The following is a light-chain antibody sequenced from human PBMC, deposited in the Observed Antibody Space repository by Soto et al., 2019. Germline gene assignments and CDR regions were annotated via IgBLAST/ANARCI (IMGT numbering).Light chain of an antibody. J-gene: IGLJ3*02. CDR2: DVS. CDR3: SSYTTRATVV. CDR1: SSDVGVYNY. Sequence: QSALTQPASVSGSPGQSITISCTGTSSDVGVYNYVSWYQHHPGKAPKLMIYDVSNRPSGVSNRFSGSKSGNTASLTISGVQAEDEASYYCSSYTTRATVVFGGGTKLTVL. V-gene: IGLV2-14*03.